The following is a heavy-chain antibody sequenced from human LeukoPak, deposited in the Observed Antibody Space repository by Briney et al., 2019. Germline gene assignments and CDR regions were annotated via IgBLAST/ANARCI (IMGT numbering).Heavy chain of an antibody. CDR2: IIPIFGTA. D-gene: IGHD1-26*01. CDR1: GGTFSSYA. Sequence: SVKVSCKASGGTFSSYAISWVRQAPGQGLEWMGGIIPIFGTANYAQKFQGWVTMTRDTSISTAYMELSRLRSDDTAVYYCARDRSGSHDYWGQGTLVTVSS. J-gene: IGHJ4*02. CDR3: ARDRSGSHDY. V-gene: IGHV1-69*05.